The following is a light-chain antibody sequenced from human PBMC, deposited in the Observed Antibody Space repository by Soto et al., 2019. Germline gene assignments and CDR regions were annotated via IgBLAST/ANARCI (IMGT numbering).Light chain of an antibody. CDR3: CSYAGSSTPVV. V-gene: IGLV2-23*01. Sequence: QSALTQPASVSGSPGQSITISCTGTSSDVGSYNLVSWYQQHPGKAPKLMIYEGSKRPSGVSNRFSGSKSGNTASLTISGXXXEDEADYYCCSYAGSSTPVVFGGGTKVTVL. CDR1: SSDVGSYNL. CDR2: EGS. J-gene: IGLJ2*01.